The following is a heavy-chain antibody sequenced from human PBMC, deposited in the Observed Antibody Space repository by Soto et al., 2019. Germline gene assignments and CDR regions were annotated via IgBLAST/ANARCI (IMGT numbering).Heavy chain of an antibody. J-gene: IGHJ4*02. CDR1: GYTFTSYG. V-gene: IGHV1-18*01. CDR2: ISAHNGNT. CDR3: ASGRYGDY. Sequence: QVHLVQSGAEVKKPGASVKVSCKASGYTFTSYGITWVRQAPGQGLEWMGWISAHNGNTDHAQKLQGRVIVTRDTSTSTAYMELRSLRSDDTAVYYCASGRYGDYWGQGALVTVSS. D-gene: IGHD1-26*01.